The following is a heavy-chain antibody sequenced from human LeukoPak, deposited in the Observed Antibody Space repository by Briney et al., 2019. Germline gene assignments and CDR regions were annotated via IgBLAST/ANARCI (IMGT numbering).Heavy chain of an antibody. CDR2: IYYTGST. J-gene: IGHJ6*03. Sequence: SETLSLTCTVSSGSISSSTYYWGWIRQPPGKGLEWIGTIYYTGSTYYNPSLKSRVTISVDTSKNQFSLKLTSVTAADTAVYYCARSYYDSSGYYPENYYYYYMDVWGKGTAVTISS. CDR3: ARSYYDSSGYYPENYYYYYMDV. V-gene: IGHV4-39*07. CDR1: SGSISSSTYY. D-gene: IGHD3-22*01.